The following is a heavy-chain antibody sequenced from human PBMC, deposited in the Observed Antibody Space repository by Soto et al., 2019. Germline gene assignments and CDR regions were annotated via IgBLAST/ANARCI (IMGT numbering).Heavy chain of an antibody. V-gene: IGHV3-23*01. D-gene: IGHD3-10*01. J-gene: IGHJ4*02. CDR3: ATVSNVYGDAFDY. Sequence: GGSLRLSCAASGFTFSNYAMSWVRQAPGKGLEWVSLVSATAGTTYYTDSVKGRFTISRDNSKNTLYLQMNSLRVDDTAVYYCATVSNVYGDAFDYWGQGALVTVSS. CDR2: VSATAGTT. CDR1: GFTFSNYA.